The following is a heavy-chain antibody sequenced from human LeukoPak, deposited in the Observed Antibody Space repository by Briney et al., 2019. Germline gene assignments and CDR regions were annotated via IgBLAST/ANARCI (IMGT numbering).Heavy chain of an antibody. CDR2: ISAYNGNT. D-gene: IGHD6-6*01. J-gene: IGHJ4*02. Sequence: GASVKVSCKASGYTFTSYGISGVRQAPGQGLEWMGWISAYNGNTNYAQKLQGRVTMTTDTSTSTAYMELRSLRSDDTAVYYCARDLRVRSIAARPREPLGYWGQGTLVTVSS. CDR1: GYTFTSYG. CDR3: ARDLRVRSIAARPREPLGY. V-gene: IGHV1-18*01.